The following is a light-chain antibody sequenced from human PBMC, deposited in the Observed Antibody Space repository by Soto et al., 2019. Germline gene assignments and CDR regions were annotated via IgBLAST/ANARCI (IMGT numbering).Light chain of an antibody. CDR3: QQYSVWPLT. Sequence: EIVLTQSPGTLSLSPGERATLSCRASQSVSNNYLGWYQQNPGQAPRLLIYGASNRATGIPGRFSGRGSEAKFALTISTLHSEDVAVYYCQQYSVWPLTFGGGTKVDIK. J-gene: IGKJ4*02. CDR2: GAS. CDR1: QSVSNNY. V-gene: IGKV3-20*01.